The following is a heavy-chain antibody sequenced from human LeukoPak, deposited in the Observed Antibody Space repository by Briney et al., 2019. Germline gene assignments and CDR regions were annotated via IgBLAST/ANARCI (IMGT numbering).Heavy chain of an antibody. Sequence: SETLSLTCTVSGGSISSGGYYWSWIRQHPGEGLEWIGYIYYSGSTYYNPSLKSRVTISVDTSKNQFSLKLSSVTAADTAVYYCAREEGYSYGLDYWGQGTLVTVSS. CDR3: AREEGYSYGLDY. V-gene: IGHV4-31*03. J-gene: IGHJ4*02. CDR1: GGSISSGGYY. CDR2: IYYSGST. D-gene: IGHD5-18*01.